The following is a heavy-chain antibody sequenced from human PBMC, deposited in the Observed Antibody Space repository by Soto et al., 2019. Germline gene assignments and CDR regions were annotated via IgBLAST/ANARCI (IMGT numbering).Heavy chain of an antibody. J-gene: IGHJ3*02. CDR2: IHYSGST. Sequence: SETLSLTCTVSGASITSDGLWWTWIRQHPGKGLEWIGYIHYSGSTYYSPSLKSRVTLSVDTSKNQFSLKLTSVTAADTAIYYCAIYGDYTSDAFDIWGQGTMVTVSS. V-gene: IGHV4-31*03. CDR3: AIYGDYTSDAFDI. CDR1: GASITSDGLW. D-gene: IGHD4-17*01.